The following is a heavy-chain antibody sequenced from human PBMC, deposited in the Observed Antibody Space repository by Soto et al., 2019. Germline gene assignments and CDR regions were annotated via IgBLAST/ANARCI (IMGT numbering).Heavy chain of an antibody. D-gene: IGHD3-16*01. Sequence: GSLRLSCAASGFTFSSYGMHWVRQAPAKGLEWVAVIWYDGSNKYYADSVKGRFTISRDNSKNTLYLQMNSLRAEDTAVYYCARVLGPYVNAFDIWGQGTMVTVS. J-gene: IGHJ3*02. V-gene: IGHV3-33*01. CDR2: IWYDGSNK. CDR1: GFTFSSYG. CDR3: ARVLGPYVNAFDI.